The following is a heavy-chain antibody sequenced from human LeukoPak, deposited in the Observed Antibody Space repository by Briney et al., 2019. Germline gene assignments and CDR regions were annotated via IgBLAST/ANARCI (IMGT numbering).Heavy chain of an antibody. CDR1: GFTFSSYA. CDR2: ISYDGSNK. D-gene: IGHD2-2*01. Sequence: PGRSLRLSCAASGFTFSSYAMHWVRQAPGKGLGWVAVISYDGSNKYYADSVKGRFTISRDNSKNTLYLQMNSLRAEDTAVYYCAREDIVIVPAPRPYYYYGMDVWGQGTTVTVSS. J-gene: IGHJ6*02. V-gene: IGHV3-30-3*01. CDR3: AREDIVIVPAPRPYYYYGMDV.